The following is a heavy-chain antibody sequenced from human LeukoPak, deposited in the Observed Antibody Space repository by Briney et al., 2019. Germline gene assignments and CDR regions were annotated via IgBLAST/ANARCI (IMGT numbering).Heavy chain of an antibody. CDR1: GGSISNYY. CDR2: IYYSGST. CDR3: ARGGGSFDY. D-gene: IGHD3-16*01. J-gene: IGHJ4*02. Sequence: SETLSLTCTVSGGSISNYYWSWIRQPPGKGLEGIGYIYYSGSTNYNPALKRRVTISVDTSKNQFSLKLNSVTAADTAVYYCARGGGSFDYWGQGTLVTVSS. V-gene: IGHV4-59*13.